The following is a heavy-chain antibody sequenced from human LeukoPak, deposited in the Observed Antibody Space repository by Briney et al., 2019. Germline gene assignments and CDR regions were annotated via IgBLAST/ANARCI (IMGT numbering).Heavy chain of an antibody. CDR1: GFTFSNYG. CDR2: ISYDGSNK. V-gene: IGHV3-30*18. J-gene: IGHJ5*02. Sequence: GGSLRLSCATSGFTFSNYGVHWVRQAPGKGLEWVAFISYDGSNKYYVDSVKGRFTISRDNSKNTLYLQMNSLRAEDTAVYYCAKRIRVNWFDPWGQGTLVTVSS. CDR3: AKRIRVNWFDP.